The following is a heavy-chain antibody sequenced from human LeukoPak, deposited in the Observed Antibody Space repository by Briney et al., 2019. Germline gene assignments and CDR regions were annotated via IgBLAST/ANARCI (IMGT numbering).Heavy chain of an antibody. CDR3: ARAQNYHDRSGYSDDTFDV. CDR2: VNPDTGGI. CDR1: GYTFTDNY. Sequence: ASVKVSCKASGYTFTDNYIHWVRQAPGQGLEWMGRVNPDTGGINYAQKFQGRVTMTRDTSINTAFVELRRLRSDDTATYYCARAQNYHDRSGYSDDTFDVWGHGTMITVSS. D-gene: IGHD3-22*01. J-gene: IGHJ3*01. V-gene: IGHV1-2*06.